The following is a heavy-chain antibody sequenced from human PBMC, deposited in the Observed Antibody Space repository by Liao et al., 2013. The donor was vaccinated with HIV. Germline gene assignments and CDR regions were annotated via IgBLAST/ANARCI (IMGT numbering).Heavy chain of an antibody. Sequence: QVQLQESGPGLVKPSETLSLTCTVSGGSISTYYWGWIRQPPGKGLEWIGYIYYRGNTKYNPSLKNRVSISVDTSKNQFSLKLSSVTAADTAVYYCARAPITIVGVSVYGGAFDIWGQGTMVTVSS. CDR1: GGSISTYY. V-gene: IGHV4-59*12. J-gene: IGHJ3*02. CDR2: IYYRGNT. CDR3: ARAPITIVGVSVYGGAFDI. D-gene: IGHD1-26*01.